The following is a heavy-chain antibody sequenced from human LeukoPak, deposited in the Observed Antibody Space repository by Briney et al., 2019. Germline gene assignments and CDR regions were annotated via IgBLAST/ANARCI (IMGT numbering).Heavy chain of an antibody. Sequence: SVKVSCKASGGTFSSYAISWVRQAPGQGLEWMGRIIPILGIANYAQKFQGRVTITADKSTSTAYMELSSLRSEDTAVYYCARDLSNGGNSYFDHWGQGTLVTVSS. CDR2: IIPILGIA. CDR1: GGTFSSYA. D-gene: IGHD4-23*01. J-gene: IGHJ4*02. CDR3: ARDLSNGGNSYFDH. V-gene: IGHV1-69*04.